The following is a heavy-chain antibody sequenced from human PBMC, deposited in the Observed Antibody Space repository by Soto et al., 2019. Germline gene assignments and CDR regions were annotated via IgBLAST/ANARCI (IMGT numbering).Heavy chain of an antibody. V-gene: IGHV4-59*08. CDR3: ATQEVGGSYVYTFDP. J-gene: IGHJ5*02. CDR2: IFYSGNT. Sequence: SETLSLTCTVSGGSFSPYLWSWIRQPPGKGLEWIGFIFYSGNTNYNPSLKSRVSISVDTSKNHFSLKLSSVTAADTAVYYCATQEVGGSYVYTFDPWGQGTLVTVSS. CDR1: GGSFSPYL. D-gene: IGHD1-26*01.